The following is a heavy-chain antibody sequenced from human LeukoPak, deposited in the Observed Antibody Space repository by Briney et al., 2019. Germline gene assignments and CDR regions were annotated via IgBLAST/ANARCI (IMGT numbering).Heavy chain of an antibody. CDR3: ARSPAAARHSDY. Sequence: ASVTVSCTASGYTFTSYGISWVRQAPGQGLEWMGWISAYNGNTNYAQKLQGRVTMTTDTSTSTAYMELRSLRSDDTAVYYCARSPAAARHSDYWGQGTLVTVSS. CDR1: GYTFTSYG. V-gene: IGHV1-18*01. J-gene: IGHJ4*02. CDR2: ISAYNGNT. D-gene: IGHD6-6*01.